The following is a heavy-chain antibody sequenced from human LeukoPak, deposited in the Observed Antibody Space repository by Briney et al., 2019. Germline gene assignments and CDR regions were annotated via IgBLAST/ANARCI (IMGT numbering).Heavy chain of an antibody. CDR2: ISANNGDT. Sequence: GASVKVSFKASGYTFTSYGISWVRQAPGQGHERMGWISANNGDTNYAQKLQGRVTMTTDTSTSTAYMELRSLRSDDTAVYYCARDYGPIAAAGTEYYYYGLDVWGQGTTVTVSS. CDR3: ARDYGPIAAAGTEYYYYGLDV. D-gene: IGHD6-13*01. CDR1: GYTFTSYG. V-gene: IGHV1-18*01. J-gene: IGHJ6*02.